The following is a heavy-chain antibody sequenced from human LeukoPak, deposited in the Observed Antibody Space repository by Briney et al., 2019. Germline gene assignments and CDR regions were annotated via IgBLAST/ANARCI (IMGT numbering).Heavy chain of an antibody. Sequence: KPSETLSLTCAVYGGSFSYYYWSWIRQPPGKWLEWIGEINQSGSTNYNPSLKSRVTVSVDTSKNQFSLKLSSVTAADTAVYYCARDTGSYGSPSLVTLGYWGQGTLVTVPS. V-gene: IGHV4-34*01. D-gene: IGHD5-18*01. J-gene: IGHJ4*02. CDR2: INQSGST. CDR1: GGSFSYYY. CDR3: ARDTGSYGSPSLVTLGY.